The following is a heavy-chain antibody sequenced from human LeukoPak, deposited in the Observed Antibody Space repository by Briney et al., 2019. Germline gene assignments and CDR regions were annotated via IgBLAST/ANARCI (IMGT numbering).Heavy chain of an antibody. J-gene: IGHJ6*03. Sequence: GGSLRLSCAASGFTFSNAWMSWVRQAPGKGLERVGRIKSKTDGGTTDYAAPVKGRFTISRDDSKNTLYLQMNSLKTEDTAVYYCTLLVYYYYYMDVWGKGTTVTVSS. D-gene: IGHD2-15*01. CDR1: GFTFSNAW. V-gene: IGHV3-15*01. CDR2: IKSKTDGGTT. CDR3: TLLVYYYYYMDV.